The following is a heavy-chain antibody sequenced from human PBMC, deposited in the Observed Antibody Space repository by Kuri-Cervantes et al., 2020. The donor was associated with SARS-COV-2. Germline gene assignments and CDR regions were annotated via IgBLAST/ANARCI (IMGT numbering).Heavy chain of an antibody. CDR2: ITRSSVYI. CDR1: GFTVSSNY. J-gene: IGHJ4*02. Sequence: LSLTCAASGFTVSSNYMSWVRQAPGKGLEWVSSITRSSVYISYADSLKGRFTISRGNSKNTLYLQMNSLRAEDAAVYYCAREGLAARPCDYWGQGTLVTVSS. D-gene: IGHD6-6*01. CDR3: AREGLAARPCDY. V-gene: IGHV3-21*01.